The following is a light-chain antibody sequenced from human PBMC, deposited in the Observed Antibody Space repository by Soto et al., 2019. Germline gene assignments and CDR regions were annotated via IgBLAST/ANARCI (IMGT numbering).Light chain of an antibody. Sequence: QSALTQPASVSGSPGQSITISCTGTSSDIGTYNFVSWYQQHPGKAPKLLIHEINNRPSGVSIRFSGSKSGNTASLTISGLQAEDEADYYCSSDTTITTLIFGGGTKLTVL. CDR1: SSDIGTYNF. CDR3: SSDTTITTLI. J-gene: IGLJ2*01. CDR2: EIN. V-gene: IGLV2-14*01.